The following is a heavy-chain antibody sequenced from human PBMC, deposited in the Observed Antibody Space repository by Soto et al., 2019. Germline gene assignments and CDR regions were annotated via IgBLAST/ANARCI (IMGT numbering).Heavy chain of an antibody. CDR3: ARQLEWLDDY. J-gene: IGHJ4*02. CDR2: IYYSGST. D-gene: IGHD5-12*01. V-gene: IGHV4-39*01. Sequence: QLQLQESGPGLVKPSETLSLTCTVSGGSISSSSYYWGWIRQPPGKGLEWIGSIYYSGSTYYNPSLKSRVIISVDTSKNQFSLKLSSVTAADTAVYYCARQLEWLDDYWGQGTLVTVSS. CDR1: GGSISSSSYY.